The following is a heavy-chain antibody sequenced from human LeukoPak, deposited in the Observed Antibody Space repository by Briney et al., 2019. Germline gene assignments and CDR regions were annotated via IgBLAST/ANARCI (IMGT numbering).Heavy chain of an antibody. CDR1: GFTFSSYA. CDR2: ISYDGSNK. CDR3: ASRIDYSFAFDI. J-gene: IGHJ3*02. Sequence: PGRSLRLSCAASGFTFSSYAMHWVRQAPGKGLEWVAVISYDGSNKYYADSVKGRFTISRDNSKNTLYLQMNSLRAEDTAVYYCASRIDYSFAFDIWAKGQWSPSLQ. D-gene: IGHD4-11*01. V-gene: IGHV3-30*04.